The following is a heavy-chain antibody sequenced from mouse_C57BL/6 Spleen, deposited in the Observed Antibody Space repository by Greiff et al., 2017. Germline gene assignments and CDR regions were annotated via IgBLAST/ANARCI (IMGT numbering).Heavy chain of an antibody. CDR2: SRNKANDYTT. J-gene: IGHJ4*01. Sequence: DVQLVESGGGLVQSGRSLRLSCATSGFTFSDFYMEWVRQAPGKGLEWIAASRNKANDYTTEYSASVKGRFIVSRDTSQSILYLQMDALRAEDTAIYYCARDAIYYEGYAMDYWGQGTSVTVSS. CDR3: ARDAIYYEGYAMDY. D-gene: IGHD2-4*01. CDR1: GFTFSDFY. V-gene: IGHV7-1*01.